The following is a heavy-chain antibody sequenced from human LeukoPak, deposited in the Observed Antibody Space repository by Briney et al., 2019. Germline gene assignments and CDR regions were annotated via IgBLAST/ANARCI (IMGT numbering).Heavy chain of an antibody. V-gene: IGHV3-53*01. J-gene: IGHJ4*02. CDR2: IYSGGST. CDR3: ARDGITMVRGVITTTYFDY. Sequence: GGSQRLPCAASGFTVSSNYMSWVRQAPGKGLEWVSVIYSGGSTYYADSVKGRFTISRDNSKNTLYLQMNSLRAEDTAVYYCARDGITMVRGVITTTYFDYWGQGTLVTVSS. D-gene: IGHD3-10*01. CDR1: GFTVSSNY.